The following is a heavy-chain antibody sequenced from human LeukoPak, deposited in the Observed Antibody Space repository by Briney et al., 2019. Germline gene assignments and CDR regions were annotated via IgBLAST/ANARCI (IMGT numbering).Heavy chain of an antibody. J-gene: IGHJ4*02. CDR1: GFTFSSYW. V-gene: IGHV3-7*03. D-gene: IGHD3-10*01. CDR2: IKQDGSEK. CDR3: AKIPLWFGGFYFDY. Sequence: GGSLRLSCAASGFTFSSYWMSWVRQAPGKGLEWVANIKQDGSEKYYVDSVKGRFTISRDNAKNSLYLQMNSLRAEDTAVYYCAKIPLWFGGFYFDYWGQGTLVTVSS.